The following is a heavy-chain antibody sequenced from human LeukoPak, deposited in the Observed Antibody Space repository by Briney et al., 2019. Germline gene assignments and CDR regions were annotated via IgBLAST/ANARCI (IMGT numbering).Heavy chain of an antibody. Sequence: PGGSLRLSCAASGFTFTSYAMSWVRQALGKGLEWVSAISGNGGATYYADSVKGRFTISRDNSKNTLHLQMNSLRAEDTALYYCAKATTAIVVDNFFDYWGQGTLVSVSS. D-gene: IGHD3-22*01. CDR1: GFTFTSYA. J-gene: IGHJ4*02. V-gene: IGHV3-23*01. CDR3: AKATTAIVVDNFFDY. CDR2: ISGNGGAT.